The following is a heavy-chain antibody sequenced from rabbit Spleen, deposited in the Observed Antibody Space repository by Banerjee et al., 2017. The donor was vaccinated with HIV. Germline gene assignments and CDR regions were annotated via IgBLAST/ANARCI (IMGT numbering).Heavy chain of an antibody. CDR1: GFSFSSSDY. Sequence: QSLEESGGDLVKPGASLTLTCTASGFSFSSSDYMCWVRQAPGKGLEWISCIAGSSSDFTYSATWAKGRFTCSKTSSTTVTLQMTSLTVADTATYFCARDTGSSFSTYGMDLWGPGTLVT. CDR2: IAGSSSDFT. CDR3: ARDTGSSFSTYGMDL. V-gene: IGHV1S40*01. J-gene: IGHJ6*01. D-gene: IGHD8-1*01.